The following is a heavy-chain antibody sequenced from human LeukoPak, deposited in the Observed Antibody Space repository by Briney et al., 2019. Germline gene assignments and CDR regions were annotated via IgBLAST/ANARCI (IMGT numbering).Heavy chain of an antibody. CDR3: AGGDRNGWYFDY. Sequence: GGSLRHSCEASGFRFDDHGMSWVRQAPGKGLQWVSGINWNGASTGYGDSVKGRFTISRGNAKNSLYLQMNSLRAEDTALYYCAGGDRNGWYFDYLGQGVLVTVSS. CDR2: INWNGAST. D-gene: IGHD6-19*01. CDR1: GFRFDDHG. J-gene: IGHJ4*02. V-gene: IGHV3-20*04.